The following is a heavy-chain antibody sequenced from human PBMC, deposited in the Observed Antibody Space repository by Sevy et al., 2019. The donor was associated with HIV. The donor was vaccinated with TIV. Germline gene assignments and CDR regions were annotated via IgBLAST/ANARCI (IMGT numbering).Heavy chain of an antibody. Sequence: GGSLRLSCAASGLRFSNYNMNWVRQAPGQGREWVACISNSSSYIYYVDSVKGRFTISRDNAKNSLYLQMNSRRAEDTAAYYCASEKEQLVLWPYYGMDVWGQGTTVTVSS. V-gene: IGHV3-21*01. D-gene: IGHD6-13*01. J-gene: IGHJ6*02. CDR3: ASEKEQLVLWPYYGMDV. CDR1: GLRFSNYN. CDR2: ISNSSSYI.